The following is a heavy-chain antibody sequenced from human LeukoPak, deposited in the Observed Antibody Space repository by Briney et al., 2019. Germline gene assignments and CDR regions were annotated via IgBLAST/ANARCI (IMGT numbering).Heavy chain of an antibody. D-gene: IGHD6-6*01. J-gene: IGHJ4*02. CDR3: ARGNIAARQLDY. CDR1: GGSMRTYY. CDR2: IHISGST. V-gene: IGHV4-4*07. Sequence: SETLSLTWTVSGGSMRTYYWSWIRQPAGKGLEWIGRIHISGSTIYNPSLESRLSMSVDTSKNQFSLKVNSVTAADTAVYYCARGNIAARQLDYWGQGTLVTVSS.